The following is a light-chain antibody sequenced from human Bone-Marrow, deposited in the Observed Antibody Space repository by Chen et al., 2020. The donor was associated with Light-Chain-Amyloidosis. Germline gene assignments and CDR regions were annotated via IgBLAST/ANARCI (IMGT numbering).Light chain of an antibody. V-gene: IGLV3-25*03. CDR2: RYT. CDR3: QSADSSGTYEVI. CDR1: DLPTKY. J-gene: IGLJ2*01. Sequence: SYELPQPPSVSVSPGQTARITCSGDDLPTKYAYWYQQKPGQAPVLVIHRYTERPSGISERFSGSSSGTTATLTISGVQAEDEADYHCQSADSSGTYEVIFGGGTKLTVL.